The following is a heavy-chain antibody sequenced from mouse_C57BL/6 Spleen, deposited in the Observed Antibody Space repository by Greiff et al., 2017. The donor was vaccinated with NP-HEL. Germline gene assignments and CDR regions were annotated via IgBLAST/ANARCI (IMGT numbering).Heavy chain of an antibody. V-gene: IGHV5-9*01. CDR1: GFTFSSYT. D-gene: IGHD1-1*01. J-gene: IGHJ4*01. CDR2: ISGGGGNT. Sequence: DVMLVESGGGLVKPGGSLKLSCAASGFTFSSYTMSWVRQTPEKRLEWVATISGGGGNTYYPDSVKGRFTISRDNAKNTLYLQMSSLRSEDTALYYCARHDYYEAMDYWGQGTSVTVSS. CDR3: ARHDYYEAMDY.